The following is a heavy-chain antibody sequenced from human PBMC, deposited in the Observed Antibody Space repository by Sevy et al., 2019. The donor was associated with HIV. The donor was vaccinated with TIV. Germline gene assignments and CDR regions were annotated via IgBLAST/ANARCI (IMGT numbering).Heavy chain of an antibody. CDR1: YGXFSGYY. J-gene: IGHJ5*02. Sequence: SETLSLTCAVHYGXFSGYYWNWIRQVPGKGLEWIGEINESGITYYNPSLKSRVTISVDTSKKQFSLKLNSVTAVDSAVYFCARSPXVVVVPGAPSWFDPWGQGTLVTVSS. V-gene: IGHV4-34*01. CDR2: INESGIT. D-gene: IGHD2-2*01. CDR3: ARSPXVVVVPGAPSWFDP.